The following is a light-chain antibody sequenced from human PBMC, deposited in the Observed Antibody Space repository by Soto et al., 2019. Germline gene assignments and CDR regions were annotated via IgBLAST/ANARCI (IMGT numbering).Light chain of an antibody. Sequence: QPVLTQSPSASASLGASVKLTCTLSRGHSSYAISWHQQQPEKGPRYLMKLNSDGSHSKGDGIPDRFSGSSSGAERCLTISSLQSEDEADYYCQTWGTGIHVVFGGGTKLTVL. V-gene: IGLV4-69*01. CDR3: QTWGTGIHVV. CDR1: RGHSSYA. CDR2: LNSDGSH. J-gene: IGLJ2*01.